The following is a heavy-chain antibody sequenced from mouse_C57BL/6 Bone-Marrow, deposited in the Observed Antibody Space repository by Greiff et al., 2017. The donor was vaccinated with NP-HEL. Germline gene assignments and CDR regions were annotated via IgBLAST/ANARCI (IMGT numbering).Heavy chain of an antibody. Sequence: VQLQQSGPELVKPGASVKMSCKASGYTFTDYSMHWVKQSHGKSLEWIGYINPNNGGTSYNQKFKGKATLTVNKSSSTAYMELRSLTSEDSAVYYCARGTIYFNYDPYWGQGTTLTVSS. J-gene: IGHJ2*01. D-gene: IGHD2-4*01. CDR1: GYTFTDYS. CDR2: INPNNGGT. V-gene: IGHV1-22*01. CDR3: ARGTIYFNYDPY.